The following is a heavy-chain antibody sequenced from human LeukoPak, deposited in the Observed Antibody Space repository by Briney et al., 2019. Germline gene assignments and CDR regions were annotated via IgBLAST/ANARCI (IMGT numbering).Heavy chain of an antibody. D-gene: IGHD4-11*01. V-gene: IGHV3-30*18. Sequence: PGGSLRLSCAASGFTFSPYGMHWVRQAPGKGLEWVALISYDGNDKYYADSVKGRFTISRDNSKNTLFLQMNSLRAEDTAVYFCAKDQYSRYYGMDVWGQGTTVTVSS. CDR1: GFTFSPYG. CDR3: AKDQYSRYYGMDV. CDR2: ISYDGNDK. J-gene: IGHJ6*02.